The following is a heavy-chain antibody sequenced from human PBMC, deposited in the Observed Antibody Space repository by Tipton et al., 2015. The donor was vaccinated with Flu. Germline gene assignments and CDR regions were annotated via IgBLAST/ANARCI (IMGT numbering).Heavy chain of an antibody. CDR3: ARGSGSGTYVIFDF. D-gene: IGHD3-10*01. CDR1: GGSLSSFY. Sequence: LRLSCTVSGGSLSSFYWSWIRQPAGKGLEWIGRIYTSGSTKYNPSLKSRLSMSVDTSKSQISLKLTSVTAADTAVYYCARGSGSGTYVIFDFWGQGTLVTVSS. V-gene: IGHV4-4*07. J-gene: IGHJ4*02. CDR2: IYTSGST.